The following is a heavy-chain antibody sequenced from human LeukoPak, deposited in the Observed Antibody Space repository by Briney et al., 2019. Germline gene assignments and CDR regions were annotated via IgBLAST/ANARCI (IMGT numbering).Heavy chain of an antibody. CDR3: AELGITMIGGV. V-gene: IGHV3-23*01. J-gene: IGHJ6*04. Sequence: GGSLRLSCAASGFTFSSYAMSWVRQAPGKGLEWVSAISGSGGSTYYADSVKGRFTISRDNAKNSLYLQMNSLRAEDTAVYYCAELGITMIGGVWGKGTTVTVSS. CDR1: GFTFSSYA. D-gene: IGHD3-10*02. CDR2: ISGSGGST.